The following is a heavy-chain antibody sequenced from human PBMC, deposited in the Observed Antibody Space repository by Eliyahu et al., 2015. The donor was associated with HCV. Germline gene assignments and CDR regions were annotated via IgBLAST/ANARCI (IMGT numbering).Heavy chain of an antibody. J-gene: IGHJ4*02. Sequence: EVRLVQSGAEVKKPGXFXXXSCXGFGYSFGSYWXGWVRQXPGKGLEQMGIIYPGDSNTRYSPSFQGQITMSADMSISTAYLHLNGLRASDTAMYYCARFHRGDYDFWGQGSLVTVSS. CDR1: GYSFGSYW. CDR2: IYPGDSNT. CDR3: ARFHRGDYDF. V-gene: IGHV5-51*01. D-gene: IGHD2-21*02.